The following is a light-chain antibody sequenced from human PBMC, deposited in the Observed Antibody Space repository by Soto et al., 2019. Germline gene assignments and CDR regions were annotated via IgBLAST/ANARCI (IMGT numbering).Light chain of an antibody. V-gene: IGKV1-12*01. Sequence: DIQMTQSPSSVSAYVGDRVTITCRASQGISSWLGWYQQKPGKAPKLLIYAASNLQSGVPSRFSGSGSETHFTLTINSLQPEDFATYYCQQTNSFPLTFGGGTKVDIK. J-gene: IGKJ4*01. CDR3: QQTNSFPLT. CDR2: AAS. CDR1: QGISSW.